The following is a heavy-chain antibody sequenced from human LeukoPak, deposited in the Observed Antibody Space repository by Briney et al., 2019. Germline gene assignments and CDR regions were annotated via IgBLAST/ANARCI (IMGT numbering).Heavy chain of an antibody. J-gene: IGHJ5*01. Sequence: GSLRLSCVASGFTFNKYGIHWVRQAPGKGLEWVAVIWNDGSNEYYADPVKGRLAISRDNDKNTANLQMNSLRAEDTAVYYCARDGSGLAVRGWFDFWGQGTLVTVSS. D-gene: IGHD3-10*01. CDR3: ARDGSGLAVRGWFDF. CDR1: GFTFNKYG. V-gene: IGHV3-33*01. CDR2: IWNDGSNE.